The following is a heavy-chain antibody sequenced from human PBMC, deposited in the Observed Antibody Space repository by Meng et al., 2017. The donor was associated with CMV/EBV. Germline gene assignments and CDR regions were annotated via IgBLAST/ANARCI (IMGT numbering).Heavy chain of an antibody. D-gene: IGHD5-18*01. Sequence: CAASGFTFSSYAMSWVRQAPGKGLEWVSAISGSGGSTYYADSVRGRFTISRDNSKNTLYLQMNSLRAEDTAVYYCAKDTWIQLWPTHWGQGTLVTVSS. CDR2: ISGSGGST. CDR3: AKDTWIQLWPTH. CDR1: GFTFSSYA. J-gene: IGHJ4*02. V-gene: IGHV3-23*01.